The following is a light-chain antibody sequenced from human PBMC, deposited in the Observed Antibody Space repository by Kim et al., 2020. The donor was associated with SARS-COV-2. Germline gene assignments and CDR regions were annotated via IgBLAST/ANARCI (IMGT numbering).Light chain of an antibody. CDR2: DAS. CDR3: QQRSNWPIT. CDR1: QSVSSY. J-gene: IGKJ3*01. V-gene: IGKV3-11*01. Sequence: EIVLTQSPATLSLSPGERATLSCRASQSVSSYLAWYQHKPGQAPRLLIYDASSRATGIPARFSGSGSGTDFTLTISSLEPEDFAVYYCQQRSNWPITFGPGTKVDIK.